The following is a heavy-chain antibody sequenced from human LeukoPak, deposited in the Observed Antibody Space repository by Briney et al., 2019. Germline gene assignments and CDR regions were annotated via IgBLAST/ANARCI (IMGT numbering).Heavy chain of an antibody. CDR3: ARGFTRDGYPNDY. J-gene: IGHJ4*02. CDR2: INHSGST. V-gene: IGHV4-34*01. Sequence: SETLSLTCAVYGGSFSGYYWSWIRQPPGKGLEWIGEINHSGSTNYNPSLKSRVTISVDTSKNQFSLKLSSVTAADTAVYYCARGFTRDGYPNDYWGQGTLVTVSS. CDR1: GGSFSGYY. D-gene: IGHD5-24*01.